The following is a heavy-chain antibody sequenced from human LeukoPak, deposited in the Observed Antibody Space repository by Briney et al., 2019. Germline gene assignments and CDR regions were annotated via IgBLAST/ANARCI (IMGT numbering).Heavy chain of an antibody. D-gene: IGHD4-17*01. J-gene: IGHJ6*02. CDR1: GGSTSSYY. CDR3: ARVTATTVTTSVYYYGMDV. CDR2: IYYSGST. V-gene: IGHV4-59*08. Sequence: PSETLSRTCTVSGGSTSSYYWSWIRQPPGKGLEWIGYIYYSGSTNYNPSLKSRVTISVDTSKNQFSLKLSSVTAADTAVYYCARVTATTVTTSVYYYGMDVWGQGTTVTVSS.